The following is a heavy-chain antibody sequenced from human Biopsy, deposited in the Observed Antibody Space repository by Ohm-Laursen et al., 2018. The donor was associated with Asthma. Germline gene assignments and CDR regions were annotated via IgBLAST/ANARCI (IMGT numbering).Heavy chain of an antibody. CDR2: GGSYYDGGLK. CDR3: ARDVMEWYLPAFDY. V-gene: IGHV3-30-3*01. Sequence: SLRLSCSASGFTFRSYAMHWVRQAPGKGLEWVAVGGSYYDGGLKYYADSVNGRFTVSRDDSKNTLYLQMNSLRPDDTAVYYCARDVMEWYLPAFDYWGRGTLVTVSS. J-gene: IGHJ4*02. D-gene: IGHD3-3*01. CDR1: GFTFRSYA.